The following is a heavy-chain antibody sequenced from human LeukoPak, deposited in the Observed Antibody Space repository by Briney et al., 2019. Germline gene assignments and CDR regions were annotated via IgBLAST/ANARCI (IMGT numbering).Heavy chain of an antibody. J-gene: IGHJ6*03. D-gene: IGHD3-16*02. Sequence: PSETLSLTCTVSGYSISSGYYWGWIRQPPGKGLEWIGSIYHSGSTYYNPSLKSRVTISIDTSKNQFSLTLSSVTAADTAVYYCARLLKTPVNRGGPASYYMDVWGKGTTVTISS. CDR3: ARLLKTPVNRGGPASYYMDV. CDR1: GYSISSGYY. V-gene: IGHV4-38-2*02. CDR2: IYHSGST.